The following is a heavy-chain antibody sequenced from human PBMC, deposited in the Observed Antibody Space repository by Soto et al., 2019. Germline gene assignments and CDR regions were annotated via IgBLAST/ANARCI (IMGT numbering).Heavy chain of an antibody. J-gene: IGHJ2*01. CDR1: GYTFSRYA. CDR3: AREDGSSTWHSDL. D-gene: IGHD5-12*01. CDR2: IDPGTTNT. V-gene: IGHV1-3*01. Sequence: ASVKVSCKASGYTFSRYAMHWVRQAPGQRLEWMGWIDPGTTNTKYSQKFQGRVTITRDTSATTAYMELSSLRSEDTAVYYCAREDGSSTWHSDLWGGGTMVTVYS.